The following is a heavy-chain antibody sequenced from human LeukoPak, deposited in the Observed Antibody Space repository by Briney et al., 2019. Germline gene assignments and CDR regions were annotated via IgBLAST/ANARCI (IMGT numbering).Heavy chain of an antibody. J-gene: IGHJ5*02. D-gene: IGHD2-15*01. CDR3: ARLDGYCSGGSCYAVSFVDP. Sequence: SETLSLTCTVSGGSISSSNYYWGWIRQPPGKGLEWVGSIYYSGSPSYNPPPKSRVPISVDTSKNQFSLKLSSVTAADTAVYYCARLDGYCSGGSCYAVSFVDPWGQGTLVTVSS. CDR1: GGSISSSNYY. CDR2: IYYSGSP. V-gene: IGHV4-39*01.